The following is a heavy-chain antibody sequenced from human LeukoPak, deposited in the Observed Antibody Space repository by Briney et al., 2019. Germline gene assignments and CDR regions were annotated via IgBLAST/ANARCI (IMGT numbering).Heavy chain of an antibody. CDR3: ATGITTTTFSYFDY. D-gene: IGHD1-7*01. J-gene: IGHJ4*02. CDR1: GFTFSSYA. CDR2: ISYDGSNK. Sequence: GGSLRLSCEVFGFTFSSYAVDWVRQAPGKGLEWVAVISYDGSNKFYADSVKGRFAISRDNSRNTLYLQMNSLSAEDTAVYYCATGITTTTFSYFDYWGQGALVTVSS. V-gene: IGHV3-30*01.